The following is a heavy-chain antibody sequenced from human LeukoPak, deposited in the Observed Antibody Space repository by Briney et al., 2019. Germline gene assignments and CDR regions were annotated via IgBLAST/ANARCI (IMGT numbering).Heavy chain of an antibody. CDR2: IKSKTDGGTT. D-gene: IGHD5-18*01. Sequence: PGGSLRLSCAASGFTFSSYWMSWVRQAPGKGLEWVGRIKSKTDGGTTDYAAPVKGRFTISRDDSKNTLYLQMNSLKTEDTAVYYCTTEMGGYGYTSESDYWGQGTLVTVSS. J-gene: IGHJ4*02. CDR1: GFTFSSYW. V-gene: IGHV3-15*01. CDR3: TTEMGGYGYTSESDY.